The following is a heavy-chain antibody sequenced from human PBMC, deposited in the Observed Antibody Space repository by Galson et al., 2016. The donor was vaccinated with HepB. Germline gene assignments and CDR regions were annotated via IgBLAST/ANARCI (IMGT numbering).Heavy chain of an antibody. V-gene: IGHV3-23*01. CDR3: AKLNRQQVGPADH. D-gene: IGHD6-13*01. CDR2: ISYSGTHT. CDR1: GFIFSAYA. Sequence: SLRLSCAASGFIFSAYAMSWVRQAPGKGLQWVSSISYSGTHTYYADSVKGRFTISRDNSKNTVYLQMSGLSAEDTAIYYCAKLNRQQVGPADHWGQGTLVTVSS. J-gene: IGHJ4*02.